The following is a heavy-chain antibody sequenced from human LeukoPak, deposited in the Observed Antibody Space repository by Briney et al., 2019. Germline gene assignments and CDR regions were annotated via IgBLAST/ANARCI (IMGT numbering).Heavy chain of an antibody. CDR3: AQWGDYDILTGYYVSDY. CDR2: INSDGSST. Sequence: HPGGSLRLSCAASGFTFSSYWMHWVRQAPGKGLVWVSRINSDGSSTSYADSVKGRFTISRDNAKNTLYLQMNSLRAEDTAVYYCAQWGDYDILTGYYVSDYWGQGTLVTVSS. V-gene: IGHV3-74*01. CDR1: GFTFSSYW. J-gene: IGHJ4*02. D-gene: IGHD3-9*01.